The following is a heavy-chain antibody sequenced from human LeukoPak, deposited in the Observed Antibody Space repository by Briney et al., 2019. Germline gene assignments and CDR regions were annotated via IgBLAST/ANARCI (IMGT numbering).Heavy chain of an antibody. Sequence: PGGSQRLSCAASGFTFSSYSMNWVRQAPGKGLEWVSYISSSSSTIYYADSVKGRFTISRDNAKNSLYLQMNSLRAEDTAVYYCARGGCSSTSCYDPNWFDPWGQGTLVTVSS. CDR1: GFTFSSYS. V-gene: IGHV3-48*01. CDR2: ISSSSSTI. CDR3: ARGGCSSTSCYDPNWFDP. J-gene: IGHJ5*02. D-gene: IGHD2-2*01.